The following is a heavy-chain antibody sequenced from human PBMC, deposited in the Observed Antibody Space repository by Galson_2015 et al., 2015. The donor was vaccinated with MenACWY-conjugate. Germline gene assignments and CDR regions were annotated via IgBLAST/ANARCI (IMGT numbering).Heavy chain of an antibody. V-gene: IGHV4-39*01. CDR3: ARHDRTAPARSGAFDI. D-gene: IGHD2-2*01. CDR1: GGSISSSSYS. J-gene: IGHJ3*02. CDR2: IYYSGST. Sequence: SETLSLTCPVSGGSISSSSYSWDWIRQPPGRGLEWIGTIYYSGSTYYNSSLKSRVTISVDTSQNQFSLNLSSVTAADTAMYYCARHDRTAPARSGAFDIWGRGTMVTVSS.